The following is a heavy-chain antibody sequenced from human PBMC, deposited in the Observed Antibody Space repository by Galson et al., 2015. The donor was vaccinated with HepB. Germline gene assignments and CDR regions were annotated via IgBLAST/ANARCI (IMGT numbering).Heavy chain of an antibody. CDR3: ARDRENGHDYAPY. D-gene: IGHD4-17*01. CDR1: GYTFTSYG. CDR2: ISTYNGNT. Sequence: SVKVSCKASGYTFTSYGITWVRQAPGQGLEWMGWISTYNGNTNYAQKLQDRVTMTTDTSTSTAYMELRSLRSDDTAVYYCARDRENGHDYAPYWGQGTLVTVSS. V-gene: IGHV1-18*01. J-gene: IGHJ4*02.